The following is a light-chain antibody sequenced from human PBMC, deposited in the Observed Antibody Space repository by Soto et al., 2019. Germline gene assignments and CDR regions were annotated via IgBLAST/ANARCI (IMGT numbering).Light chain of an antibody. J-gene: IGLJ1*01. V-gene: IGLV2-14*01. CDR1: SSDVGGYNY. CDR2: EVS. CDR3: SSYTSRGD. Sequence: QSALTQPASVSGSPGQSITISCTGTSSDVGGYNYVSWYQQHPGKAPKLMIYEVSNRPSGVSNRFSGSKSGNTASLTISGLQAEDEADYYCSSYTSRGDFGTGTKLTVL.